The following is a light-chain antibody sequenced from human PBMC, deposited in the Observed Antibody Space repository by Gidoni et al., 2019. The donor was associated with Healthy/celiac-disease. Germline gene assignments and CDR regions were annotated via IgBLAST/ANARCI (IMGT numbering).Light chain of an antibody. CDR1: KLGDKY. V-gene: IGLV3-1*01. CDR3: QAWDSSTAEGVYV. J-gene: IGLJ1*01. Sequence: SSELTQPPSVSVSPGQTASITCSGDKLGDKYACWYQQKPGQSPVLVIYQDSKRPSGIPERFSGSNSGNTATLTISGTQAMDEADYYCQAWDSSTAEGVYVFGTGTKVTVL. CDR2: QDS.